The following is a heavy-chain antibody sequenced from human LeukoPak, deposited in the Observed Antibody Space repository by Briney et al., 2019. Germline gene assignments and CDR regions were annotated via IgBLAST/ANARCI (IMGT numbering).Heavy chain of an antibody. CDR3: ARSSGTGTFSY. J-gene: IGHJ4*02. D-gene: IGHD6-25*01. CDR2: IYDSGST. Sequence: SETLSLTCTVSGGSIRSSYYYWGWIRQPPGKGLEWIGSIYDSGSTYYNPSLKSRATISVDTSKNHFSLKMSSVTAADTAVYYCARSSGTGTFSYWGQGTLVTVSS. V-gene: IGHV4-39*02. CDR1: GGSIRSSYYY.